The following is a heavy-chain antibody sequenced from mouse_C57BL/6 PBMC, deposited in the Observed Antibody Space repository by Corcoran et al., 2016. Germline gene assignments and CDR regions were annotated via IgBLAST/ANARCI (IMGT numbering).Heavy chain of an antibody. CDR2: INPNNGGT. CDR3: ARSLLLYYAMDY. CDR1: GYTFTDYY. Sequence: EVQLQQSGPELVKPGASVKISCKASGYTFTDYYMNWVKQSHGKSLEWIGDINPNNGGTSYNQKFKGKATLTVDKSSSTAYMELRSLTSEDSAVYYCARSLLLYYAMDYWGQGTSVTVSS. J-gene: IGHJ4*01. V-gene: IGHV1-26*01. D-gene: IGHD2-1*01.